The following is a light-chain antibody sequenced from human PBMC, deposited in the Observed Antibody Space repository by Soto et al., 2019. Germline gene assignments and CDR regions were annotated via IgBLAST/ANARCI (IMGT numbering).Light chain of an antibody. CDR3: SSYTSSSTLV. Sequence: QSVLTQPASVSGSAGQSITISGAGTSSDVGGYNYVSWYQQHPGKAPKLMIYEVSNRPSGVSNRFSGSKSGNMASLTISGLQAADEADYYCSSYTSSSTLVFGTGTKVTVL. CDR2: EVS. J-gene: IGLJ1*01. CDR1: SSDVGGYNY. V-gene: IGLV2-14*01.